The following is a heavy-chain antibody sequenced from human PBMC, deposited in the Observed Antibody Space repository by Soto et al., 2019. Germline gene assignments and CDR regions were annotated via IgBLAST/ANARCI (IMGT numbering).Heavy chain of an antibody. D-gene: IGHD3-10*01. CDR2: IDPSDSYT. CDR3: AIYPTMVRGVTPRYYFDY. V-gene: IGHV5-10-1*01. J-gene: IGHJ4*02. Sequence: PGESLKISCKGSGYSFTSYWISWVRQMPGKGLERMGRIDPSDSYTNYSPSLQGHVTISADKSISTAYLQWSSLKASDTAMYYCAIYPTMVRGVTPRYYFDYWGQGTLVTVSS. CDR1: GYSFTSYW.